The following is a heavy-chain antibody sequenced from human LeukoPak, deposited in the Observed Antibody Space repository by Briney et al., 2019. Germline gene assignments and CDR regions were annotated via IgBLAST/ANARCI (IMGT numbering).Heavy chain of an antibody. D-gene: IGHD3-9*01. V-gene: IGHV1-3*01. Sequence: ASVKVSRKASGYTFTSYAMHWVRQAPGQRLEWMGWINAGNGNTKYSQKFQGRVTITRDTSASTAYMELSSLRSEDTAVYYCARDRGILTGYHLNWFDPWGQGTLVTVSS. CDR2: INAGNGNT. CDR3: ARDRGILTGYHLNWFDP. CDR1: GYTFTSYA. J-gene: IGHJ5*02.